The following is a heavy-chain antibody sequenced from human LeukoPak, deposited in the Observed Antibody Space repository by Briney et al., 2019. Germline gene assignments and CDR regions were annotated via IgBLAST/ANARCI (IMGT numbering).Heavy chain of an antibody. D-gene: IGHD3-22*01. Sequence: SETLSLTCAVYGGSFSGYYWSWIRHPPGQGLEWIGEINHSGSTNYNPSLKSRATITVDTSKNQFSLKMSPVTADDAAVYYCTRKGDSSGTIDDWGQGTLVTVSS. V-gene: IGHV4-34*01. CDR1: GGSFSGYY. CDR2: INHSGST. J-gene: IGHJ4*02. CDR3: TRKGDSSGTIDD.